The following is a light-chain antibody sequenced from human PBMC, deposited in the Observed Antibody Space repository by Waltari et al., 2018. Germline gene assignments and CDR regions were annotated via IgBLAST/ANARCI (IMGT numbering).Light chain of an antibody. CDR3: TTWDDSLNGVV. J-gene: IGLJ3*02. CDR2: AHN. CDR1: SSNIGSNT. V-gene: IGLV1-44*01. Sequence: QSVLTQPPSASGTPGQRVTISCSGSSSNIGSNTVNWYQQLPGTAPKLLISAHNPRPSGVPDRVSGSKSGTSASLAISGLQSEDEADYYCTTWDDSLNGVVFGGGTKLTV.